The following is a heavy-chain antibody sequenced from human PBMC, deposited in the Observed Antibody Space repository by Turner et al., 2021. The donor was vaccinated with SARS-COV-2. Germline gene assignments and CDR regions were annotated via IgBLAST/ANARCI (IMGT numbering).Heavy chain of an antibody. CDR3: ATHYDIVNPYYAPRGYSGMDV. Sequence: QLQLVQSGAEVKKPGASVKVSCKVSGYTLPELSMHWVRQAPGKGLEWMGGFDPEDGKTIYAQNLQGRVTMTEDTSTDTAYMELRSLRSEDTAVYYCATHYDIVNPYYAPRGYSGMDVWGQGTAVTVSS. D-gene: IGHD3-9*01. V-gene: IGHV1-24*01. J-gene: IGHJ6*02. CDR1: GYTLPELS. CDR2: FDPEDGKT.